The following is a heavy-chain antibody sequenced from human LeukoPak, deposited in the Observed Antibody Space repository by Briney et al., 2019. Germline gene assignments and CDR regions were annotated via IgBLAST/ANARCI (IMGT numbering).Heavy chain of an antibody. J-gene: IGHJ4*02. Sequence: PGGSLRLSCATSGFTFSSFWMHWVRQAPGKGLVWVARIDSDGSSTNYADSVKGRFTISRDNAKNSLYLQMNSLRAEDTALYYCARAGIQHYPLDYWGQGTLVTVSS. CDR2: IDSDGSST. D-gene: IGHD5-18*01. CDR3: ARAGIQHYPLDY. V-gene: IGHV3-74*01. CDR1: GFTFSSFW.